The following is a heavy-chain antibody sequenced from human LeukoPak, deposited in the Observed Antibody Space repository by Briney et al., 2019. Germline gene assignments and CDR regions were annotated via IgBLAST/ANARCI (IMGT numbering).Heavy chain of an antibody. CDR3: ARHEYSGSYYGLSWFDP. CDR1: GGSISSSGYY. D-gene: IGHD1-26*01. J-gene: IGHJ5*02. Sequence: SETLSLTCTVSGGSISSSGYYWGWIRQPPGKGLEWIASIYYSGSTYYNPSLKSQVTISVDTSKNQLSLKLSSLTAADTAVYYCARHEYSGSYYGLSWFDPWGQGTLVTVSS. V-gene: IGHV4-39*01. CDR2: IYYSGST.